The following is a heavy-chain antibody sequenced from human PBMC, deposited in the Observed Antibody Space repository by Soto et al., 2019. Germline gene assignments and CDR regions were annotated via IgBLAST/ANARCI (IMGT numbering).Heavy chain of an antibody. Sequence: AETLSLTCAVYGGAFSGYYWSWIRQPPGKGLEWIGEINHSGSTNYNPSLKSRVTITVDTSKNQFSLKLRSVTAADTAVYDCVRGWECYGSGSSSWFDLWGQGTLVTVSS. J-gene: IGHJ5*02. D-gene: IGHD3-10*01. CDR2: INHSGST. CDR3: VRGWECYGSGSSSWFDL. V-gene: IGHV4-34*01. CDR1: GGAFSGYY.